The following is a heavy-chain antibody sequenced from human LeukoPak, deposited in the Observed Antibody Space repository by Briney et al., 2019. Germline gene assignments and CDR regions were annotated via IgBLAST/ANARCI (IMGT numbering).Heavy chain of an antibody. CDR1: GFTFSNYW. CDR3: ARENSGSYREFDY. D-gene: IGHD1-26*01. CDR2: IYTSGST. Sequence: PGGSLRLSCAASGFTFSNYWMHWVRQAPGKGLEWIGRIYTSGSTNYNASLKSRVSMSVDTSKNQFSLKLSSVTAADTAVFYCARENSGSYREFDYWGQGTLVTVSS. J-gene: IGHJ4*02. V-gene: IGHV4-4*07.